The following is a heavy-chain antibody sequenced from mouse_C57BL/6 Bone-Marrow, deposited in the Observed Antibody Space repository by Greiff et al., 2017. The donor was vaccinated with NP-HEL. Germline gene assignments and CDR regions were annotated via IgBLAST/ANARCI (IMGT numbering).Heavy chain of an antibody. Sequence: DVQLVESGGGLVQPGGSLKLSCAASGFTFSDYYMYWVRQTPEKRLEWVAYISNGGGSTYYPDTVKGRFTISRDNAKNTLYLQMSRLKSEDTAMYYCARRGGPAWFAYWGQGTLVTVSA. J-gene: IGHJ3*01. CDR2: ISNGGGST. V-gene: IGHV5-12*01. CDR1: GFTFSDYY. CDR3: ARRGGPAWFAY.